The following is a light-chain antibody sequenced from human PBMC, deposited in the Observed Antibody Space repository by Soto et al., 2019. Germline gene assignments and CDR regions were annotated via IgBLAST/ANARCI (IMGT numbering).Light chain of an antibody. CDR3: QQYNTYPLT. CDR2: KAS. CDR1: QSISTW. J-gene: IGKJ4*01. V-gene: IGKV1-5*03. Sequence: DIQMTQSPSTLYASVGDRVTITCRASQSISTWLAWYQQKPGKAPKLLIYKASSLEVGAPSRFGGSGSGTLFNITISSLHPDDFATYYCQQYNTYPLTFGGGTTVDIK.